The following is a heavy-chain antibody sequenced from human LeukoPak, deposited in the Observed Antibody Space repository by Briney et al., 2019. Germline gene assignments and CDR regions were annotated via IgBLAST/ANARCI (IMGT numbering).Heavy chain of an antibody. V-gene: IGHV3-23*01. D-gene: IGHD6-6*01. J-gene: IGHJ3*02. CDR1: GFTFSSYA. Sequence: GGSLRLSCAASGFTFSSYAMSWVRQARGKGLEWVSSISGNGGSTYDAVSVQGRFTIARDNSKNTLFLQMNSLKVEDTAVYCCAKDRWAARIIIDAFDMWGRGTMVTVSS. CDR2: ISGNGGST. CDR3: AKDRWAARIIIDAFDM.